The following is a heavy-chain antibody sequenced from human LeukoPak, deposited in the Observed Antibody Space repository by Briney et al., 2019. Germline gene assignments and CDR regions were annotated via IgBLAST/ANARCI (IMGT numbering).Heavy chain of an antibody. Sequence: GGSLRLSCAASGFTFSTYSMNWVRQAPGKGLEWVSYISSSSSTIYYADSVKGRFTISRDNAKNSLYLQMNSLRAEDTAVYYCASWYYDFWSGYKGGAFDIWGQGTMVTVSS. J-gene: IGHJ3*02. CDR2: ISSSSSTI. V-gene: IGHV3-48*04. CDR1: GFTFSTYS. CDR3: ASWYYDFWSGYKGGAFDI. D-gene: IGHD3-3*01.